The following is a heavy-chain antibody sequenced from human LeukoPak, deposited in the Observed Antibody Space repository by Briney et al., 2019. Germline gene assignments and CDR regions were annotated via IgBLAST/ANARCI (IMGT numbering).Heavy chain of an antibody. CDR3: ARVGPDSGSYDY. D-gene: IGHD1-26*01. CDR1: GGSFSGYY. Sequence: SETLSLTCAVYGGSFSGYYWSWIRQPPGKGLEWIGEINHSGSTNYNPSLKSRVTISVDTSKNQFSLKLSSVTAADTAVYYCARVGPDSGSYDYWGQGTLVTVSS. CDR2: INHSGST. J-gene: IGHJ4*02. V-gene: IGHV4-34*01.